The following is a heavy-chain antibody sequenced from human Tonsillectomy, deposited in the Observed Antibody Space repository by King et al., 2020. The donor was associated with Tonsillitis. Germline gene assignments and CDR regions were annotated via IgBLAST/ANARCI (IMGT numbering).Heavy chain of an antibody. V-gene: IGHV3-20*04. D-gene: IGHD1-26*01. CDR2: VTWNRGST. CDR1: GFTFDDYG. Sequence: VQLVESGGGVVRPGGSLRLSCAASGFTFDDYGMSWVRQAPGKGLEWGSGVTWNRGSTGYADSVKGRFTISRDNAKNSLYLQMNSLRAEDTALYFCASQGPIVGADDAFDIWGQGTMVTVSS. CDR3: ASQGPIVGADDAFDI. J-gene: IGHJ3*02.